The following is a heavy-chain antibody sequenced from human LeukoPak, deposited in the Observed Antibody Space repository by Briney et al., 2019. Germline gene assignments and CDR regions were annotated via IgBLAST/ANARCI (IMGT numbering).Heavy chain of an antibody. Sequence: SETLSLTCAVYGGSFSGYYWSWIRQPPGQRLKWIGEFNHSGSTNSNPSLKSRVTISVDTSKNQFSLKLSSVTAADTAVYYCARGKRNVRGWFDPWGKGTLVSVSS. J-gene: IGHJ5*02. CDR2: FNHSGST. D-gene: IGHD1-1*01. CDR3: ARGKRNVRGWFDP. V-gene: IGHV4-34*01. CDR1: GGSFSGYY.